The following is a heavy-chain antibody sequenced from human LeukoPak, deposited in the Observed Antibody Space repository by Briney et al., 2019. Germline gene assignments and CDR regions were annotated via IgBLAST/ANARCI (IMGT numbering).Heavy chain of an antibody. J-gene: IGHJ4*02. D-gene: IGHD3-22*01. CDR3: ARGRYDSTSYYYALFDY. Sequence: GESLKISCKGSGYSFNSYWIAWVRQVPGKGLEWMGIISPDDSDTKYSPSFRGQVTMSADKSISTAYLQWSSLKASDTAMYYCARGRYDSTSYYYALFDYWGQGTLVTVSS. V-gene: IGHV5-51*01. CDR2: ISPDDSDT. CDR1: GYSFNSYW.